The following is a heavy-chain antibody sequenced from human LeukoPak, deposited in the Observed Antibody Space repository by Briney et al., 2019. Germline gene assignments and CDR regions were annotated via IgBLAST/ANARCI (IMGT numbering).Heavy chain of an antibody. D-gene: IGHD5-24*01. CDR1: GGSISSYY. CDR2: INHSGST. Sequence: SETLSLTCTVSGGSISSYYWSWIRQPPGKGLEWIGEINHSGSTYYNPSLKSRVTISVDTSKNQFSLKLSSVTAADTAVYYCARDPIRNYYFDYWGQGTLVTVSS. CDR3: ARDPIRNYYFDY. J-gene: IGHJ4*02. V-gene: IGHV4-34*09.